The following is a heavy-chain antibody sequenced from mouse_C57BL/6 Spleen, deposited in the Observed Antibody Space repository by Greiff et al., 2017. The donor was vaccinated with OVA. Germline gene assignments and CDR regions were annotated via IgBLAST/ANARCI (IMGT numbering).Heavy chain of an antibody. CDR3: ARRGGDWYFDV. J-gene: IGHJ1*03. CDR1: GYTFTSYW. V-gene: IGHV1-59*01. Sequence: QVQLQQPGAELVRPGTSVKSSCKASGYTFTSYWMHWVKQRPGQGLEWIGVIDPSDSYTNYNQKFKGKATLTVDTSSSTAYMQLSSLTSEDSAVYYCARRGGDWYFDVWGTGTTVTVSS. CDR2: IDPSDSYT.